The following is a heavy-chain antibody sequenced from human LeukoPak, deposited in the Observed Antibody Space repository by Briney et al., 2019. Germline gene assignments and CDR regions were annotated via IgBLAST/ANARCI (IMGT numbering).Heavy chain of an antibody. V-gene: IGHV4-4*07. CDR2: IYTSGST. Sequence: PSETLSLTCTVSGGSISSYYWSWIRQPAGKGLEWIGRIYTSGSTNYNPSLKSRVTISVDTSKNQFSLKLSSVTAADTAVYYCARHISRGIVVVRTNWFDPWGQGTLVTVSS. J-gene: IGHJ5*02. D-gene: IGHD3-22*01. CDR1: GGSISSYY. CDR3: ARHISRGIVVVRTNWFDP.